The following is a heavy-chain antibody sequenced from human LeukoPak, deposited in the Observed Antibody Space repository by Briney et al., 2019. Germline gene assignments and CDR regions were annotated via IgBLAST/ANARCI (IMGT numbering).Heavy chain of an antibody. CDR2: ISSSSSYI. D-gene: IGHD1-26*01. V-gene: IGHV3-21*01. J-gene: IGHJ4*02. CDR1: GFTFSSYS. CDR3: ARVGGGSYFNY. Sequence: PGGSLRLSCAASGFTFSSYSMNWVRQAPGKGLECVSSISSSSSYIYYADSVKGRFTISRDNAKNSLYLQMNSLRAEDTAVYYCARVGGGSYFNYWGQGTLVTVSS.